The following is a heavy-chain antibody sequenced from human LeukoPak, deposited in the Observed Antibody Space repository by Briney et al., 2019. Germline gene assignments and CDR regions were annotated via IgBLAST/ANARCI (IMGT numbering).Heavy chain of an antibody. CDR1: GGTFSSYA. CDR2: ISGSGGST. J-gene: IGHJ4*02. D-gene: IGHD1-26*01. Sequence: GASVKVSCKASGGTFSSYAMSWVRQAPGKGLEWVSAISGSGGSTYYADSVKGRFTISRDNSKNTLYLQMNSLRAEDTAVYYCAKVVVVGATGGVRDYFDYWGQGTLVTVSS. CDR3: AKVVVVGATGGVRDYFDY. V-gene: IGHV3-23*01.